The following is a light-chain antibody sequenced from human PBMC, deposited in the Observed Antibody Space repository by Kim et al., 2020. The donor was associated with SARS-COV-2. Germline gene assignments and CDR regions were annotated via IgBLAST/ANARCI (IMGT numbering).Light chain of an antibody. V-gene: IGKV3-15*01. Sequence: EIVMTQSPATLSVSPGERATLSCRASHIVTNNLAWYQQKAGQHPRLLIYGASIRATGIPARFSGSGSGTEFTLTISSLQSEDFAVYYCQQYNNWPRTFGQGTKVDIK. CDR3: QQYNNWPRT. CDR1: HIVTNN. J-gene: IGKJ1*01. CDR2: GAS.